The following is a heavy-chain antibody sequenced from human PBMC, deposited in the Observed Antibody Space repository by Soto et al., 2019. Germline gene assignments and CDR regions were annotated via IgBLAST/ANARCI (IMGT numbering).Heavy chain of an antibody. J-gene: IGHJ4*02. CDR2: ISDSGST. CDR1: GVSISGFY. Sequence: HVQLQESGPGLVKPSETLSLTCSVSGVSISGFYWSWVRQPPGKGLEWIGYISDSGSTNYNSTLRRRGPISADASKHQFSLKLTSVTAADTAVYYCTAQCVPGWYGAPCGWGQGTLVTVSS. D-gene: IGHD6-19*01. V-gene: IGHV4-59*12. CDR3: TAQCVPGWYGAPCG.